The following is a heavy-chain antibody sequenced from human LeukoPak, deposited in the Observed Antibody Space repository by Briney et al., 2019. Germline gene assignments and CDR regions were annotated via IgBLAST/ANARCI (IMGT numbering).Heavy chain of an antibody. V-gene: IGHV4-39*07. CDR2: IYYSGST. D-gene: IGHD3-22*01. CDR1: GGSISSSSYY. Sequence: KPSETLSLTCTVSGGSISSSSYYWGWIRQPPGKGLEWIGSIYYSGSTYYNPSLKSRVTISVDTSKNQFSLKLSSVTAADTAVYYCARGLGDSSGYYSGTRGAFDIWGQGTMVTVSS. CDR3: ARGLGDSSGYYSGTRGAFDI. J-gene: IGHJ3*02.